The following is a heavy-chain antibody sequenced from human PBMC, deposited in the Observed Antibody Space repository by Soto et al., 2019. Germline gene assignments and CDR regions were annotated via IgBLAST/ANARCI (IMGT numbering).Heavy chain of an antibody. J-gene: IGHJ4*02. V-gene: IGHV3-11*01. D-gene: IGHD3-3*01. CDR3: ARDGPSKYYDFWGGSYLPPFDY. CDR2: ISSSGTTT. Sequence: QVDLVESGGALVKPGGSLRLSCAASGFTFTDYYMSWIRQAPGQGLEWVSSISSSGTTTYYADSVKGRFTISRDNAKNTLYLQMNSLRAEDTAVYYCARDGPSKYYDFWGGSYLPPFDYWGQGTLATVSS. CDR1: GFTFTDYY.